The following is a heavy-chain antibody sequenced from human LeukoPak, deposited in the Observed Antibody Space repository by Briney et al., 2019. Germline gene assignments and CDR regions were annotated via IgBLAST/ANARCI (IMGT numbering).Heavy chain of an antibody. CDR1: GYTFTSYG. CDR2: MNPNSGNT. J-gene: IGHJ4*02. V-gene: IGHV1-8*02. Sequence: ASVKVSCKASGYTFTSYGISWVRQATGQGLEWMGWMNPNSGNTGYAQKFQGRVTMTRNTSISTAYMELSSLRSEDTAVYYCARSIAARRGTDYWGQGTLVTVSS. D-gene: IGHD6-6*01. CDR3: ARSIAARRGTDY.